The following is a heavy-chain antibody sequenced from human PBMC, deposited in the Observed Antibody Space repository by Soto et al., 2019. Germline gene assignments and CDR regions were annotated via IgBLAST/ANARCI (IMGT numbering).Heavy chain of an antibody. J-gene: IGHJ1*01. Sequence: SETLSLTCTVSGGSISSDDYYWSWIRQAPGRGLEWIGYIHSSGSIYYNPSLKSRATMSIDTAGNQFSLKVRSVTVADTAVYYCARDLDGLHDDTSGPFPRPGWGQGTLVTVSS. CDR2: IHSSGSI. CDR3: ARDLDGLHDDTSGPFPRPG. CDR1: GGSISSDDYY. D-gene: IGHD3-22*01. V-gene: IGHV4-30-4*01.